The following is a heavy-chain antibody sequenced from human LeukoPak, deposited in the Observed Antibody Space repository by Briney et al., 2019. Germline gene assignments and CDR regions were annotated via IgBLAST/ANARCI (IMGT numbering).Heavy chain of an antibody. CDR3: ARAWGYSSSPYFDY. CDR2: IHYSGST. V-gene: IGHV4-31*02. CDR1: GFTFSNAW. J-gene: IGHJ4*02. Sequence: LRLSCAVSGFTFSNAWMSWVRQHPGKGLEWIGYIHYSGSTYYNPSLKSRVTISVDTSKNQFSLNLSSVTAADTAVYYCARAWGYSSSPYFDYWGQGTLVTVSS. D-gene: IGHD6-13*01.